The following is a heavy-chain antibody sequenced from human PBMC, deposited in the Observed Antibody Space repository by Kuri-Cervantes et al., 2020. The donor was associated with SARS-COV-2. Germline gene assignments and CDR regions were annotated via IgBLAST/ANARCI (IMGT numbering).Heavy chain of an antibody. Sequence: GESLKISCAASGFTFSSYSMNWVRQAPGKGLEWVSYISSSSSTIYYADSVKGRFTISRDNAKNSLYLQMNSLRAEDTAVYYCARDNIVVVPAADKSDFDYWGQGTLVTVSS. CDR2: ISSSSSTI. CDR3: ARDNIVVVPAADKSDFDY. J-gene: IGHJ4*02. D-gene: IGHD2-2*01. V-gene: IGHV3-48*01. CDR1: GFTFSSYS.